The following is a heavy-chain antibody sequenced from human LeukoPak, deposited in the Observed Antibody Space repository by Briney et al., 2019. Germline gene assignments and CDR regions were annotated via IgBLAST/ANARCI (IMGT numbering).Heavy chain of an antibody. Sequence: GSLRLSCAASGFTFSSYWVAWVRQAPGKGLEWIGEINHSGSTNYNPSLKSRVTISVDTSKNQFSLKLSSVTAADTAVYYCARAHDRRVVTHEAALDYWGQGTLVTVSS. CDR3: ARAHDRRVVTHEAALDY. CDR1: GFTFSSYW. D-gene: IGHD4-23*01. CDR2: INHSGST. J-gene: IGHJ4*02. V-gene: IGHV4-34*01.